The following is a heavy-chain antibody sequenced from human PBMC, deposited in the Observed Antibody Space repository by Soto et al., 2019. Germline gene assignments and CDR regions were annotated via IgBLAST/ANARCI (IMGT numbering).Heavy chain of an antibody. V-gene: IGHV4-34*01. D-gene: IGHD3-10*01. CDR2: INHSGST. CDR3: ARSKSPRYYYGSGSYATRPFDP. J-gene: IGHJ5*02. Sequence: QVQLQQWGAGLLKPSETLSLTCAVYGGSFSGYYWSWIRQPPGKGLEWIGEINHSGSTNYNPSLKSRVSISVDTSKNQFSLNLSSVTAADTAVYYCARSKSPRYYYGSGSYATRPFDPWGQGTLVTVSS. CDR1: GGSFSGYY.